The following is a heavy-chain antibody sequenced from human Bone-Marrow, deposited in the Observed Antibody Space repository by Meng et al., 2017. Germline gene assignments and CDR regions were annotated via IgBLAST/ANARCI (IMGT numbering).Heavy chain of an antibody. CDR2: INHSGST. J-gene: IGHJ4*02. D-gene: IGHD4-11*01. V-gene: IGHV4-34*01. Sequence: QVQVQQGGAGLLNPSETWSLTCVFLGGSFGDYYWSWIRQPPGKGLEWIGEINHSGSTNYNPSLESRATISVDTSQNNLSLKLSSVTAADSAVYYCARGPTTMAHDFDYWGQGTLVTVSS. CDR3: ARGPTTMAHDFDY. CDR1: GGSFGDYY.